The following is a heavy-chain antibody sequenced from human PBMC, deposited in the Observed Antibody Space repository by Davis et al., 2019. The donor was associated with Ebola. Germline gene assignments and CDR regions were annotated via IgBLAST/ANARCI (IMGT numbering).Heavy chain of an antibody. J-gene: IGHJ4*02. CDR2: IQFDGTKT. CDR3: AQECINMPFYN. V-gene: IGHV3-30*02. Sequence: GESLKISCAASGFSFSSYGMHWVRQAPGKGLEWVAFIQFDGTKTYYLDSVKGRFTISRDNVRNTLYLQMNSMRADDTAVYYCAQECINMPFYNWGQGTLATVSS. D-gene: IGHD2-2*01. CDR1: GFSFSSYG.